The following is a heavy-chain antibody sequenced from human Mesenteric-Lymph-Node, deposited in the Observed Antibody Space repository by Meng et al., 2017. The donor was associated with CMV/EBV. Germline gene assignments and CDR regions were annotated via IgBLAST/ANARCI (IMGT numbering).Heavy chain of an antibody. CDR2: ISTFNGHT. Sequence: SGYTFDAYDISWVRQAPGQGLEWMGWISTFNGHTNYAPKFQDRVTMTTDTSTSTAYMELRSLRSDDAAVYFCARGFVGGAVAGNLGYWGQGTLVTVSS. J-gene: IGHJ4*02. V-gene: IGHV1-18*01. D-gene: IGHD6-19*01. CDR1: GYTFDAYD. CDR3: ARGFVGGAVAGNLGY.